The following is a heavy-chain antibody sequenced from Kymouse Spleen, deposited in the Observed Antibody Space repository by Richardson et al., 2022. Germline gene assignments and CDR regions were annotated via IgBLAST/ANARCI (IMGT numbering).Heavy chain of an antibody. CDR1: GFTFSSYG. CDR2: ISYDGSNK. Sequence: QVQLVESGGGVVQPGRSLRLSCAASGFTFSSYGMHWVRQAPGKGLEWVAVISYDGSNKYYADSVKGRFTISRDNSKNTLYLQMNSLRAEDTAVYYCANSLYDFWSGYYTPYYYYYGMDVWGQGTTVTVSS. CDR3: ANSLYDFWSGYYTPYYYYYGMDV. V-gene: IGHV3-30*18. D-gene: IGHD3-3*01. J-gene: IGHJ6*02.